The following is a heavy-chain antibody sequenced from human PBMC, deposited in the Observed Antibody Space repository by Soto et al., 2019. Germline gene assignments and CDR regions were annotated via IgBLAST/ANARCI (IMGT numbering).Heavy chain of an antibody. D-gene: IGHD3-3*01. V-gene: IGHV1-8*01. CDR2: MNPNSGNT. J-gene: IGHJ6*03. CDR3: ARGMLRFLEWFDYYMDV. Sequence: VASVKVSCKASGYTFTSYDINWVRQATGQGLEWMGWMNPNSGNTGYAQKFQGRVTMTTDTSTSTAYMELRSLRSDDTAVYYCARGMLRFLEWFDYYMDVWGKGTTVTVSS. CDR1: GYTFTSYD.